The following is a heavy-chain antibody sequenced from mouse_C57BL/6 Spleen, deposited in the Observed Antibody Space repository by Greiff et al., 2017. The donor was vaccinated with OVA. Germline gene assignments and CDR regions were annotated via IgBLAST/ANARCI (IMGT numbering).Heavy chain of an antibody. CDR3: ASGDGTRRPWFAY. CDR1: GYTFTSYW. V-gene: IGHV1-52*01. Sequence: QVHVKQPGAELVRPGSSVKLSCKASGYTFTSYWMHWVKQRPIQGLEWIGNIDPSDSATHYNQKFKDKATLTVDQSSSTAYMQLSSLTSEYSAVYYCASGDGTRRPWFAYWGQGTLVTVSA. J-gene: IGHJ3*01. D-gene: IGHD1-1*01. CDR2: IDPSDSAT.